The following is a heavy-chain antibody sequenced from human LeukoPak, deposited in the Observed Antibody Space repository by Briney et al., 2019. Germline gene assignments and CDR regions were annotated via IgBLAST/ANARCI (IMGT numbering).Heavy chain of an antibody. J-gene: IGHJ4*02. D-gene: IGHD1-7*01. V-gene: IGHV1-69*05. Sequence: SVKVSCKASGGTFSSYAISWVRQAPGQGLEWMGGIIPIFGTANYAQKFQGRVTMTRDTSTSTVYMELSSLRSEDTAVYYCARGANNWNYARVGGGGYFDYWGQGTLVTVSS. CDR2: IIPIFGTA. CDR3: ARGANNWNYARVGGGGYFDY. CDR1: GGTFSSYA.